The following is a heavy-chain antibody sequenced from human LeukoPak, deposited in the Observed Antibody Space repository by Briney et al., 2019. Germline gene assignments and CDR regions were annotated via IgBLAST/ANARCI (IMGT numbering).Heavy chain of an antibody. J-gene: IGHJ4*02. CDR2: ISAYNGNT. Sequence: ASVKVSCKASGGTFTSYGIIWVRQAPGQGLEWMGWISAYNGNTNYAQKLQGRVTMTTDTSTSTAYMELRSLRSDDTAVYYCARVRPAALFDYWDQGTLVTVSS. CDR1: GGTFTSYG. CDR3: ARVRPAALFDY. V-gene: IGHV1-18*01. D-gene: IGHD2-2*01.